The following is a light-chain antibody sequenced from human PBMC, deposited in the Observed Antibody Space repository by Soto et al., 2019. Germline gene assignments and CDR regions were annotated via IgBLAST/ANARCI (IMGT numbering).Light chain of an antibody. V-gene: IGKV1D-13*01. CDR2: AAS. J-gene: IGKJ5*01. Sequence: AIQLTQSPSSLSASVGERVTITCRTSQGIISALGWYQQKPGKVPKLLIYAASTLQSGVPSRFSGSGSGTDFTLTISCLQSEDSAVYYCQQHDQWPITFGQGTRLEIK. CDR1: QGIISA. CDR3: QQHDQWPIT.